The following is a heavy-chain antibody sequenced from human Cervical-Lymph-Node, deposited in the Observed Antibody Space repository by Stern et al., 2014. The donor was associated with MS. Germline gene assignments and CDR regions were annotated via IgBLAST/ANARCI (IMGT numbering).Heavy chain of an antibody. Sequence: HLVESGPEVKKPGTSVKVSCKASGFTFTSSAVQWVRQARGQRLEWIGWIVVGSGNTNYAQKFQERVTITRDMSTSTAYMELSSLRSEDTAVYYCAAPRGEYGMDVWGQGTTVTVSS. CDR3: AAPRGEYGMDV. J-gene: IGHJ6*02. D-gene: IGHD3-16*01. V-gene: IGHV1-58*01. CDR2: IVVGSGNT. CDR1: GFTFTSSA.